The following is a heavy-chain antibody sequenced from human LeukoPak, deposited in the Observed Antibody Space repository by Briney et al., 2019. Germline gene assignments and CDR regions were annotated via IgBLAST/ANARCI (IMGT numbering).Heavy chain of an antibody. J-gene: IGHJ4*02. CDR2: ISGDGISP. D-gene: IGHD4/OR15-4a*01. V-gene: IGHV3-23*01. Sequence: RAGGSLRLSCAASGFTFNNHALTWVRQTPGKGLECVSAISGDGISPYYADSGRGRFTISRDNSMNTLYLQMNSLRVEDTAVYFCARDPGAFPYFFDYWGQGTLVTVSS. CDR1: GFTFNNHA. CDR3: ARDPGAFPYFFDY.